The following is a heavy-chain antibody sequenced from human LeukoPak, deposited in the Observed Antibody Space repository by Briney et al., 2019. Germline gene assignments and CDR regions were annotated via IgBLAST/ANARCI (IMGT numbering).Heavy chain of an antibody. V-gene: IGHV3-33*01. CDR2: IWYDGSNK. D-gene: IGHD2-15*01. CDR1: GFTFSSYG. J-gene: IGHJ4*02. Sequence: GGSLRLSCAASGFTFSSYGMHWVRQAPGKGLEWVAVIWYDGSNKYYADSVKGRFTISRDTPKNTLYLQMNSLRAEDAAVYYCARDRSVRYFDYWGQGALVTVSS. CDR3: ARDRSVRYFDY.